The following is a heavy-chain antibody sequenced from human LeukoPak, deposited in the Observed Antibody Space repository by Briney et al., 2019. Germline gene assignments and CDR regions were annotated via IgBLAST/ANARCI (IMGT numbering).Heavy chain of an antibody. Sequence: SETLSLTCAVYGGSFSDYYWSWIRQPPGKGLEWIGEINHSGSTNYNPSLKSRVTISVDTSKNQFSLKLSSVTAADTAVYYCARRTRITMVRGVIFDYWGQGTLVTVSS. CDR1: GGSFSDYY. CDR3: ARRTRITMVRGVIFDY. V-gene: IGHV4-34*01. D-gene: IGHD3-10*01. J-gene: IGHJ4*02. CDR2: INHSGST.